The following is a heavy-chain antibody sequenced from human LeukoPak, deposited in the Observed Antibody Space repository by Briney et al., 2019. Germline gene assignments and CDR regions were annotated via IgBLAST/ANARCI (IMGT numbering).Heavy chain of an antibody. V-gene: IGHV3-48*03. J-gene: IGHJ4*02. CDR2: VSSSGSTI. Sequence: GGSLRLSCAASGFTFSSYEMNWVRQAPGKGLEWVSYVSSSGSTIYYADSVKGRFTISRDNAKNSLYLQMNSLRAEDTAVYYCASVYNRFDSWGQGTLVTVSS. CDR1: GFTFSSYE. D-gene: IGHD1-1*01. CDR3: ASVYNRFDS.